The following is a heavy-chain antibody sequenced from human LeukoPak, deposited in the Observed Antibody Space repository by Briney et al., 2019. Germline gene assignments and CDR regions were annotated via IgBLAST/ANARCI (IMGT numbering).Heavy chain of an antibody. CDR1: GFTFHDYA. D-gene: IGHD4-23*01. V-gene: IGHV3-30-3*01. CDR3: WGYGGNSDYPPYYYYYYMDV. CDR2: ISYDGSNK. Sequence: GGSLTLSCAASGFTFHDYAMHWVRQAPGKGLEWVAVISYDGSNKYYADSVKGRFTISRDNSKNTLYLQMNSLRAEDTAVYYCWGYGGNSDYPPYYYYYYMDVWGKGTTVTVSS. J-gene: IGHJ6*03.